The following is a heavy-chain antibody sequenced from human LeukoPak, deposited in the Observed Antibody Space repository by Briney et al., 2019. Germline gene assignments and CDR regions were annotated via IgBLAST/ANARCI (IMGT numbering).Heavy chain of an antibody. J-gene: IGHJ4*02. CDR1: GGSISSYY. V-gene: IGHV4-59*01. D-gene: IGHD2-15*01. CDR2: IYYSGST. CDR3: ARGYCSGGSCFFDY. Sequence: SETLSLTCTVSGGSISSYYWSWIRQPPGKGLEWIGYIYYSGSTNYNPSLKSRVTISVDTSKNQFSLKLSSVTAADTAVYYCARGYCSGGSCFFDYWGQGTLVTVSS.